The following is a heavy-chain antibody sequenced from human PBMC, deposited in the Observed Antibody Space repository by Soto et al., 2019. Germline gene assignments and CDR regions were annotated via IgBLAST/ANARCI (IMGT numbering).Heavy chain of an antibody. J-gene: IGHJ6*02. CDR3: AREWSAAGHFYGMDV. CDR1: GYTFTSYD. D-gene: IGHD6-13*01. Sequence: ASVKVSCKTPGYTFTSYDINWVRQAPGQGLEWVGWMNTNSDDTRSAQKFRGRLTLTRDKSMRAVYMKLSNLRPDDSAVYYCAREWSAAGHFYGMDVWGQGTTVTV. CDR2: MNTNSDDT. V-gene: IGHV1-8*01.